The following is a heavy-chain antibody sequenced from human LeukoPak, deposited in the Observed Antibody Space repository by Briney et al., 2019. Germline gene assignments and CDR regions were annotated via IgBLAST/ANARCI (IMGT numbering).Heavy chain of an antibody. J-gene: IGHJ3*02. V-gene: IGHV1-18*01. CDR3: AKGITVGGDHDVFDI. CDR2: ISTYNGNT. CDR1: GYTFTSYA. Sequence: GASVKVSCKASGYTFTSYAMNWVRQAPGQGLEWMGWISTYNGNTNYAQKFQGRVTMTTDTSTSTAYMELRSLRSDDTAVYYCAKGITVGGDHDVFDIWGQGTMVTVSS. D-gene: IGHD6-19*01.